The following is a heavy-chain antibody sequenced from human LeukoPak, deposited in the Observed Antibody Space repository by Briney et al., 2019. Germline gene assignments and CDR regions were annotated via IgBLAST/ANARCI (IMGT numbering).Heavy chain of an antibody. V-gene: IGHV4-59*01. CDR1: GGSISSYY. D-gene: IGHD6-13*01. Sequence: SGTLSLTCAVSGGSISSYYWSWIRQPPGKGLEWIGYIYYSGRTNYNPSLKSRGTISVDTSKNQFSLKLSSVTAADTAVYYCARVTGYVMEDYFDYWGQGTLVTVSS. CDR3: ARVTGYVMEDYFDY. CDR2: IYYSGRT. J-gene: IGHJ4*02.